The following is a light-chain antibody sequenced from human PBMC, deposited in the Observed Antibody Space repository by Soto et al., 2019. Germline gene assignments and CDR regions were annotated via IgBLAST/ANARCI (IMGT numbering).Light chain of an antibody. J-gene: IGLJ2*01. CDR3: ATWDRSLTAVV. CDR2: DNN. V-gene: IGLV1-51*01. CDR1: SSNVGDHY. Sequence: QSVLTQPPSVSAAPGQKGTISCSGSSSNVGDHYVHWYQQLPGTAPKLLIYDNNNRPSGIPDRFSGSKSGTSATLGITGLQTGDEADYYCATWDRSLTAVVFGGGTKVTVL.